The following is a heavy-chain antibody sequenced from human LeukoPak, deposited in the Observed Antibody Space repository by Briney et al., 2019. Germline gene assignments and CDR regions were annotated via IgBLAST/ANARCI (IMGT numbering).Heavy chain of an antibody. CDR1: GFRFSSYW. CDR3: ARDGEPFDY. D-gene: IGHD3-10*01. Sequence: GGSLRLSCAASGFRFSSYWMSWVRQAPGKGLEWVANIKQHGSEKYYVDSVKGRFTISRDDAKNSLYLQTNSLRAEDTAVYYCARDGEPFDYWGPGSLVTVSS. J-gene: IGHJ4*02. V-gene: IGHV3-7*04. CDR2: IKQHGSEK.